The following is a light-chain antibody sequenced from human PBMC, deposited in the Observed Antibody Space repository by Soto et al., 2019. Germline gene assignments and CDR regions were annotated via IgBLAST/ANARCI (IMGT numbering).Light chain of an antibody. Sequence: EVVLTQSPVTLSLSTVEIASLSCRASQSLSSYLAWYQQIPGQPPRLLIYDSTNRAAGIPARFSGSRSGTEFTLTISSVEPEDFAMHYCHQRNQFGQGTRLEIK. CDR3: HQRNQ. CDR1: QSLSSY. CDR2: DST. J-gene: IGKJ5*01. V-gene: IGKV3-11*01.